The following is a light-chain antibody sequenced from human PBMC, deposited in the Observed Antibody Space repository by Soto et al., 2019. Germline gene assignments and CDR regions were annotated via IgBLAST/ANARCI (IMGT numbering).Light chain of an antibody. V-gene: IGKV1-17*01. J-gene: IGKJ1*01. CDR2: GAS. CDR3: LQNDSNPRT. CDR1: QGIRNN. Sequence: DIQMTQSPSSLFASVGDRVTITCRASQGIRNNLGRYQQRPGEAPKRLIYGASSLQRGVPSRFSGSGSGTEFTLTISSLRPEDSATYYCLQNDSNPRTFGQGTKLEIK.